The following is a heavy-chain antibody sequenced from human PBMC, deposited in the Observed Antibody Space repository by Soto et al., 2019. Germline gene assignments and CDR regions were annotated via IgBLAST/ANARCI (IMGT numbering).Heavy chain of an antibody. CDR1: GGTFSSYT. V-gene: IGHV1-69*02. CDR2: IIPILGIA. J-gene: IGHJ6*03. Sequence: GASVKVSCKASGGTFSSYTISWVRQAPGQGLEWMGRIIPILGIANYAQKFQGRVTITADKSTSTAYMELSSLRSEDTAVYYCARAHCSGGSCYPYYMDVWGKGTTVTVSS. D-gene: IGHD2-15*01. CDR3: ARAHCSGGSCYPYYMDV.